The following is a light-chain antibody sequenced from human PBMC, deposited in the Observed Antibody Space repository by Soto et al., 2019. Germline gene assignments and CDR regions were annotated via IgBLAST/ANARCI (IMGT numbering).Light chain of an antibody. CDR2: GES. CDR3: QQYGSSPPIT. J-gene: IGKJ5*01. V-gene: IGKV3-20*01. Sequence: EIVLTQSPGTLSLSPGERATLSCRASQSVSSSYLAWYQQKPGQAPRLIIYGESSRATGIPDRFSGSGSGTDFTLTISRLEPEDFAVYYCQQYGSSPPITFGQGTRLEIK. CDR1: QSVSSSY.